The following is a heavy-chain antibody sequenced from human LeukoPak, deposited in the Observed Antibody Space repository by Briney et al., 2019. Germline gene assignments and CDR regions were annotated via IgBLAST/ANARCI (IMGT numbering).Heavy chain of an antibody. Sequence: GGSLRLSCVASGFTVSNNYMMWVRQAPGKGLEWVSYISSSGSTKYYADSVKGRFTISRDNARNSLYLQMNSLRAEDTAVYFCARGGLSIMGYWGQGTLVTVSS. CDR1: GFTVSNNY. CDR2: ISSSGSTK. V-gene: IGHV3-11*01. D-gene: IGHD2/OR15-2a*01. J-gene: IGHJ4*02. CDR3: ARGGLSIMGY.